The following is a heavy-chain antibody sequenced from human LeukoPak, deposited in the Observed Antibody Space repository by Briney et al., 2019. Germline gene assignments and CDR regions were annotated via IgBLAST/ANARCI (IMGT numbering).Heavy chain of an antibody. CDR1: GFTLSRYA. J-gene: IGHJ1*01. V-gene: IGHV3-64D*06. D-gene: IGHD2-21*02. CDR2: ISSNGGST. CDR3: VRKRVVTAIPGYFQH. Sequence: GRSLSPSCSPSGFTLSRYAMHWGRRAPGKELEYVSAISSNGGSTYYADSVKGRFTISRDNSKDTLYLQMSSLRAEDTAVYYCVRKRVVTAIPGYFQHWGQGTLVTVSS.